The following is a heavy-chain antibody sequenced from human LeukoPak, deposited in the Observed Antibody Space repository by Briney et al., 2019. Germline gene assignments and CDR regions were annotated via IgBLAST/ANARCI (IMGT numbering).Heavy chain of an antibody. J-gene: IGHJ6*02. V-gene: IGHV4-61*01. CDR2: IYYSGST. Sequence: SETLSLTCTVSGGSISSGSYYWSWIRQPPGKGLEWIGYIYYSGSTNYNPSLKSRVTISVDTSKNQFSLKLSSVTAADTAVYYCARAWGDIVVVPAAPYGMDVWGQGTTVTVSS. CDR3: ARAWGDIVVVPAAPYGMDV. CDR1: GGSISSGSYY. D-gene: IGHD2-2*01.